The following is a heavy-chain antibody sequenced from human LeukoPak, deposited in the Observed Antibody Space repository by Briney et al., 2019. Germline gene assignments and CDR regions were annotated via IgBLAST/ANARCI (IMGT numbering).Heavy chain of an antibody. CDR3: ARVTWRAFDY. D-gene: IGHD3-3*01. Sequence: SETLSLTCTVSGGSISSGSYYWSWIRQPAGKGLEWIGRIYTSGSTNYNPSLKSRVTISVDTSKNQFSLKLSSVTAADTAVYYCARVTWRAFDYWGQGTLVTVSS. CDR1: GGSISSGSYY. V-gene: IGHV4-61*02. CDR2: IYTSGST. J-gene: IGHJ4*02.